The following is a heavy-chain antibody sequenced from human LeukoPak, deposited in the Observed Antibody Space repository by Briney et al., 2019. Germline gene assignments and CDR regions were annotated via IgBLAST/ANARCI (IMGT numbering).Heavy chain of an antibody. D-gene: IGHD6-13*01. CDR3: ARDRWYSLDY. V-gene: IGHV3-7*01. CDR1: GFTFSDYW. Sequence: GGSLGLSCAASGFTFSDYWMSWVRLAPGKGLEGVANINQDASEKYYVDSVKGRFTISRDNAKNSLYLQMNSLRAEDTAVYYCARDRWYSLDYWGQGILVTVSS. J-gene: IGHJ4*02. CDR2: INQDASEK.